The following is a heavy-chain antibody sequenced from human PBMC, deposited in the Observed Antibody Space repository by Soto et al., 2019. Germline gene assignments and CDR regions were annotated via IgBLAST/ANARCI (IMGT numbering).Heavy chain of an antibody. CDR2: IYHSGST. J-gene: IGHJ4*02. V-gene: IGHV4-30-2*01. CDR3: ARGGVVVAALFDY. Sequence: TLSLTCAVSGGSISSGGYSWSWIRQPPGKGLEWIGYIYHSGSTYYNPSLKSRVTISVDRSKNQFTLKLSSVTAADTAVYYCARGGVVVAALFDYWGQGTLVTVSS. D-gene: IGHD2-15*01. CDR1: GGSISSGGYS.